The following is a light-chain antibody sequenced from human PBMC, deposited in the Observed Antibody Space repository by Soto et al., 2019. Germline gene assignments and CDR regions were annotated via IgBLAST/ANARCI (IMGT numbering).Light chain of an antibody. CDR3: SSYTRTITLA. Sequence: QSVLTQPASVSGSPGQSITISCTGTSNDVGGYKYVSWYQQRPGKAPKLLIYDVSNRPSGISNRFSGSKSGNTASLTISGLQAEDEADYYCSSYTRTITLAFGGGTKVTVL. V-gene: IGLV2-14*01. J-gene: IGLJ2*01. CDR1: SNDVGGYKY. CDR2: DVS.